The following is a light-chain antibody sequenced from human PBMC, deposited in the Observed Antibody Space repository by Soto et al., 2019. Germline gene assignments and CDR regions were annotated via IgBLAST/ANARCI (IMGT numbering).Light chain of an antibody. V-gene: IGLV2-8*01. J-gene: IGLJ1*01. CDR3: SSYAGSNNRYV. CDR1: SSDVGGYNF. Sequence: QLVLTQPPSASGSPGQSVTISCTGTSSDVGGYNFVSWYQQHPGKAPKLMIYEVSKRPSGVPDRFSGSKSDNTASLTVSGLQAEDEADYYCSSYAGSNNRYVFGTGTKLTVL. CDR2: EVS.